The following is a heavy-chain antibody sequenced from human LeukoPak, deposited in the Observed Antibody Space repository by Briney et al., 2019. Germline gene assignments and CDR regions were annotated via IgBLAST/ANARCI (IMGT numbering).Heavy chain of an antibody. D-gene: IGHD2-8*01. CDR2: IYTTGST. CDR3: ARDPYCTNGVCYTKWYFDL. Sequence: SETLSLTCTVSGGSISSGSYYWSWIRQPAGKGLEWIGRIYTTGSTNYNPSPKSRVTISVDTSKNQFSLKLSSVTAADTAVYYCARDPYCTNGVCYTKWYFDLWGRGTLVTVSS. V-gene: IGHV4-61*02. J-gene: IGHJ2*01. CDR1: GGSISSGSYY.